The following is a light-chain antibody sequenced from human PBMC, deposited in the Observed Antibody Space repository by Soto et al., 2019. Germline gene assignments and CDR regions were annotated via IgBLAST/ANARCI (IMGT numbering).Light chain of an antibody. CDR1: QSVSSSY. J-gene: IGKJ5*01. CDR3: QHYAGSPIT. Sequence: EIVLTQSPGTLSLSPGERATLSCRASQSVSSSYLAWYQQKPGQAPRLLIYGASTRATGIPDRFSGSGSGTDFTLTISRLEPEDFAVYYCQHYAGSPITFGQGTRLEIK. CDR2: GAS. V-gene: IGKV3-20*01.